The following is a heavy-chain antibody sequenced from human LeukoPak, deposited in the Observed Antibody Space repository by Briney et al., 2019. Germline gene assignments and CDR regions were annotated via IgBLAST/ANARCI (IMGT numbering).Heavy chain of an antibody. CDR3: ARGRNDAFDI. CDR1: GYTFTSYD. Sequence: ASVKVSCKASGYTFTSYDINWVRQATGQGREWMGWMNPNRGNTGDAQKFQGRVTMTRDTSISTAYMELSSLRSEDTAVYYCARGRNDAFDIWGQGTMVTVSS. J-gene: IGHJ3*02. CDR2: MNPNRGNT. V-gene: IGHV1-8*01.